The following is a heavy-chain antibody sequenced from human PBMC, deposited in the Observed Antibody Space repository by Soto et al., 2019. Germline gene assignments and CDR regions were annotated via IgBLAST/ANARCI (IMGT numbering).Heavy chain of an antibody. Sequence: ASVKVSCKASGYTFTSYGISWVRQAPGQGLEWMGWISAYNGNTNYAQKLQGRVTMTTDTSTSPAYMELRSLRSDDTAVYYCARDPTRRYCSGGSCSTHYYYYYGMDVWGQGTTVTVSS. CDR3: ARDPTRRYCSGGSCSTHYYYYYGMDV. D-gene: IGHD2-15*01. CDR1: GYTFTSYG. V-gene: IGHV1-18*01. CDR2: ISAYNGNT. J-gene: IGHJ6*02.